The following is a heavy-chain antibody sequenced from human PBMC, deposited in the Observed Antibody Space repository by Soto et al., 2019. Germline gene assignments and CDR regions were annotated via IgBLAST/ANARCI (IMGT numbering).Heavy chain of an antibody. J-gene: IGHJ2*01. V-gene: IGHV3-53*01. CDR3: ARVDYGDYGWYFDL. Sequence: GGSLRLSCAASGFTVTNKYMTWVRQVPGKGLEWVSVIYSGGSTSYADSVKGRFTISRDNSKNILYLQMNSLRAEDTAVYYCARVDYGDYGWYFDLWGRGTLVTVSS. CDR1: GFTVTNKY. D-gene: IGHD4-17*01. CDR2: IYSGGST.